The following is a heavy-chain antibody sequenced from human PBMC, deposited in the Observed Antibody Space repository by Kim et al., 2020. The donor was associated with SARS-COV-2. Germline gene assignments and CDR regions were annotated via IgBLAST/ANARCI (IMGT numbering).Heavy chain of an antibody. J-gene: IGHJ5*01. D-gene: IGHD3-10*01. CDR2: IHSDGSSA. CDR3: ARGGSTWYDF. CDR1: GFTFSSYW. Sequence: LSLTCATSGFTFSSYWMHWVRQAPGKGLVWVSRIHSDGSSANFADSVKGRFTISRDNAKNTLYLQMDSLRAEDTAVYYCARGGSTWYDFWGQGTLVT. V-gene: IGHV3-74*01.